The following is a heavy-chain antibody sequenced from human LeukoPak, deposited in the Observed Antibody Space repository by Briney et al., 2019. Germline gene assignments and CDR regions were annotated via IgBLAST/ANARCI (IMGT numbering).Heavy chain of an antibody. CDR1: GGSISSGGYS. V-gene: IGHV4-30-2*01. J-gene: IGHJ4*02. D-gene: IGHD3-22*01. Sequence: SETLSLTCAVSGGSISSGGYSWSWIRQPPGKGLEWIGYIYHSGSTYYNPSLKGRVTISVDRSKTQFSLKLSSVTAADTAVYYCARLYYYDSSGYSMDYWGQGTLVTVSS. CDR3: ARLYYYDSSGYSMDY. CDR2: IYHSGST.